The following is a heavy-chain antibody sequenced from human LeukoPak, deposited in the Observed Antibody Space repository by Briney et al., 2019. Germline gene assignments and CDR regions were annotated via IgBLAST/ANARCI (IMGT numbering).Heavy chain of an antibody. V-gene: IGHV3-30*18. Sequence: PGGSLRLSCAASGFTFSSYGMHWVRQAPGKGLEWVAVISYDGSNKYYADSVKGRFTISRDNSKNTLYLQMNSLRAEDTAVYYCAKDSPGYSYGFDYWGQGTLVTVSS. CDR2: ISYDGSNK. CDR1: GFTFSSYG. CDR3: AKDSPGYSYGFDY. D-gene: IGHD5-18*01. J-gene: IGHJ4*02.